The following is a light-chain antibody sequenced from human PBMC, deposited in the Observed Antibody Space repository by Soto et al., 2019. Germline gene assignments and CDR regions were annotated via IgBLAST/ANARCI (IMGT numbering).Light chain of an antibody. CDR1: QSISSY. CDR3: QQSYSTPPA. V-gene: IGKV1-39*01. CDR2: AAS. Sequence: DIQMTQSPSSLSASVGDRVTITCRASQSISSYLNWYQQKPGKAPKLLIYAASSLQIGVQSRFSGSGSGTDFTLTISSLQPEDFATYYCQQSYSTPPAFGQGTKLEIK. J-gene: IGKJ2*01.